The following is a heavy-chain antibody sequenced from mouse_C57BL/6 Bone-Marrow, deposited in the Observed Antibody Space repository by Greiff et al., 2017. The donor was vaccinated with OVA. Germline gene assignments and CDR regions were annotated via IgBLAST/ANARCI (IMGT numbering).Heavy chain of an antibody. V-gene: IGHV7-1*01. J-gene: IGHJ1*03. CDR1: GFTFSDFY. CDR2: SRNKANDYTT. D-gene: IGHD2-5*01. CDR3: ARDAGPYYRNPGWYFDV. Sequence: DVMLVESGGGLVQSGRSLRLSCAPSGFTFSDFYMEWVRQAPGKGLEWIAASRNKANDYTTEYSASVKGRFIVSRDTSQSILYLQMNALRAEDTAMYYCARDAGPYYRNPGWYFDVWGTGTTVTVSS.